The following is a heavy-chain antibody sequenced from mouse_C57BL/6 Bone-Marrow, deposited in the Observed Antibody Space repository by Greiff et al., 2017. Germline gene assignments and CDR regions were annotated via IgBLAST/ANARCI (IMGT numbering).Heavy chain of an antibody. D-gene: IGHD2-1*01. CDR1: GFNIKDDY. CDR2: IDPENGDT. V-gene: IGHV14-4*01. CDR3: TTWYYGNYGFAY. Sequence: DVKLQESGAELVRPGASVKLSCTASGFNIKDDYMHWVKQRPEQGLEWIGWIDPENGDTEYASKFQGKATITADTSSNTAYLQLSSLTSEDTAVYYCTTWYYGNYGFAYWGQGTLVTVSA. J-gene: IGHJ3*01.